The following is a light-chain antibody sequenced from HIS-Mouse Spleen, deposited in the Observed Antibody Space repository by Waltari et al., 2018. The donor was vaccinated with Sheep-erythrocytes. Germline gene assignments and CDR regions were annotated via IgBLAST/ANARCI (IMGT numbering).Light chain of an antibody. J-gene: IGLJ2*01. CDR1: ALPKKY. CDR3: YSTDSSGNHRV. CDR2: EDS. Sequence: SYELTQPPSVSVSPGQTARITCSGDALPKKYAYWYQQTSGQAPVLVIYEDSKGPSGIPEGVSGSSSGTMATLTIRGAQVEDEADYYCYSTDSSGNHRVFGGGTKLTVL. V-gene: IGLV3-10*01.